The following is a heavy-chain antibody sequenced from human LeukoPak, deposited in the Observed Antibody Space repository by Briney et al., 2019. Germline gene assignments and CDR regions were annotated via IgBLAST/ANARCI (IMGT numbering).Heavy chain of an antibody. D-gene: IGHD3-9*01. V-gene: IGHV3-11*01. Sequence: PGGSLRLSCAASGFTFSDYYMSWIRQAPGKGLEWVSYICSSGSTIYYADSVKGRFTISRDNAKNSLYLQMNSLRAEDTDMYYCARDRGLRYFDGAFDYWGQGTLVTVSS. CDR1: GFTFSDYY. CDR3: ARDRGLRYFDGAFDY. CDR2: ICSSGSTI. J-gene: IGHJ4*02.